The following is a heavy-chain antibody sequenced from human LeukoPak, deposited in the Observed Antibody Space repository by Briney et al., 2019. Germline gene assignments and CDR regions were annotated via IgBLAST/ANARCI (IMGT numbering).Heavy chain of an antibody. J-gene: IGHJ4*02. CDR2: ISAYNGNT. V-gene: IGHV1-18*01. D-gene: IGHD3-10*01. CDR3: ARDDYDGSGSSFDY. Sequence: GASVTVSCKASGYTFTSYDINWVRQATGQGLEWMGWISAYNGNTNYAQKLQVRVTMTTDTSTSTAYMELRSLRSDDTAVYYCARDDYDGSGSSFDYWGQGTLVTVSS. CDR1: GYTFTSYD.